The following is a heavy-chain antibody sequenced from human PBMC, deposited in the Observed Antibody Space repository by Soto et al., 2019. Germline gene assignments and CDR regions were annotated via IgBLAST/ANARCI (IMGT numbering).Heavy chain of an antibody. CDR2: IDSGGST. J-gene: IGHJ3*02. Sequence: EVQLEESGGGLVQPGGSLRLSCAASGFTVSSNYMSWVRQAPGKGLEWVSVIDSGGSTYYADSVKGRFTISRDNSKNTLYLQMNSLRAEDTAVYYCARVWFGELFGAFDIWGQGTMVTVS. D-gene: IGHD3-10*01. V-gene: IGHV3-66*01. CDR3: ARVWFGELFGAFDI. CDR1: GFTVSSNY.